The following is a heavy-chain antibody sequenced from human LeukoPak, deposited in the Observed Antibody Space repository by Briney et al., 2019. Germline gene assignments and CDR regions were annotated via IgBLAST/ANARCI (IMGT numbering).Heavy chain of an antibody. CDR1: GYTFTSYG. V-gene: IGHV1-18*01. Sequence: ASVKVSCKASGYTFTSYGISWVRQAPGQGLEWMGWISAYNGNTNYAQKLQGRVTMITDTSTSTAYMELRSLRSDDTAVYYCAREGTLGGRPADYEYYYYYGMDVWGQGTTVTASS. J-gene: IGHJ6*02. CDR2: ISAYNGNT. CDR3: AREGTLGGRPADYEYYYYYGMDV. D-gene: IGHD4/OR15-4a*01.